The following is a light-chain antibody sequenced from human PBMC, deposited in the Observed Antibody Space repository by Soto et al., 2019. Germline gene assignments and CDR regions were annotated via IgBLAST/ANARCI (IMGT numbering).Light chain of an antibody. J-gene: IGLJ2*01. Sequence: QSVLTQPPSVSAAPGQKVTISCSGSSSNIGNNYISWYQQLPGTAPKLLIHDNNKRPSGIPDRFSGSKSGTSATLGITGLQTGDEGDYYCGTWDSSLSTVLFGGGTKVTVL. CDR3: GTWDSSLSTVL. CDR1: SSNIGNNY. V-gene: IGLV1-51*01. CDR2: DNN.